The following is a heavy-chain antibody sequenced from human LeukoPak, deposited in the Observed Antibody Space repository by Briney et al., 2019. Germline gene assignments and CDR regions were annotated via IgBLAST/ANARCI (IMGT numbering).Heavy chain of an antibody. CDR1: GYTFTSYG. CDR3: ARDRHYDASTVFDP. CDR2: ISAYNGNT. V-gene: IGHV1-18*01. D-gene: IGHD3-3*01. J-gene: IGHJ5*02. Sequence: ASVKVSCKASGYTFTSYGISWVRRAPGQGLEWMGWISAYNGNTNYAQKLQGRITMTTDTSTSTAYMELRSLRSDDTAIYYCARDRHYDASTVFDPWGQGTLVTVSS.